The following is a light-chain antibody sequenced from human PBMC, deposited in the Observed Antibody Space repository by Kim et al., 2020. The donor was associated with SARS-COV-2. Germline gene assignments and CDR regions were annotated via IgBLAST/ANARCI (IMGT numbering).Light chain of an antibody. Sequence: QSALTQPASVSESPGQSITISRTATSGDAGNYQFVSWYQQHPGKAPKLIIYEISKRPSGISSRFSGSKSGKTASLTISGLQAEDEANYYCCSYAGSNDLVFGGGTQLTVL. CDR3: CSYAGSNDLV. V-gene: IGLV2-23*02. CDR1: SGDAGNYQF. CDR2: EIS. J-gene: IGLJ3*02.